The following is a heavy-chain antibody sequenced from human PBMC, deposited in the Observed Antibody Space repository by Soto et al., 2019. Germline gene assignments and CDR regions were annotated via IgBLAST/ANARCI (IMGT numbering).Heavy chain of an antibody. CDR2: ISAYNGNT. D-gene: IGHD6-13*01. V-gene: IGHV1-18*01. CDR3: ARVAAAPFDY. CDR1: GYSFTNYG. J-gene: IGHJ4*02. Sequence: QVQLVQSGAEVKMPGASVKVSCKASGYSFTNYGISWVRQAPGQGLEWMGWISAYNGNTKYAQNFQGRVTMTTDTSTNTAYMEMRSLRPDDTVVFYCARVAAAPFDYWGQGTLVIVSS.